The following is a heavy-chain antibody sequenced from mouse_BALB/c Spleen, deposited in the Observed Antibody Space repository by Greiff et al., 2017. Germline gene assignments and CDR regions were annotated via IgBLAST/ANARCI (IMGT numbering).Heavy chain of an antibody. CDR1: GFTFSSFG. Sequence: EVKVEESGGGLVQPGGSRKLSCAASGFTFSSFGMHWVRQAPEKGLEWVAYISSGSSTIYYADTVKGRFTISRDNPKNTLFLQMTSLRSEDTAMYYCASNYNYAMDYWGQGTSVTVSS. V-gene: IGHV5-17*02. J-gene: IGHJ4*01. CDR2: ISSGSSTI. CDR3: ASNYNYAMDY. D-gene: IGHD2-1*01.